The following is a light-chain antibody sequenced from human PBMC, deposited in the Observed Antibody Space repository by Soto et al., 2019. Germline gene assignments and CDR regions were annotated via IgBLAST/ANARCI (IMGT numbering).Light chain of an antibody. CDR2: DTS. Sequence: EIVMTQSPATLSVSPGERATLSCRASQSVSSKLVWYQQKPGQAPRLLIYDTSTRATGIPARFSGSGSGTEFTLTISSLQSEDFAVYYCQQRSNWPPITFGQGTRLEIK. J-gene: IGKJ5*01. CDR1: QSVSSK. CDR3: QQRSNWPPIT. V-gene: IGKV3-15*01.